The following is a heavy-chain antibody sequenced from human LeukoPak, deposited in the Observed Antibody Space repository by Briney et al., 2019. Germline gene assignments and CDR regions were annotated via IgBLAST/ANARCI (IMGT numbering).Heavy chain of an antibody. D-gene: IGHD3-3*02. Sequence: GGSLRLSCAASGFTFSSYWMHWVRQAPGKGLVWISRINTDGSSTNYADSVKGRFTISRDNSKNTLYLQMNSLRAEDTAVYYCAKDFSPVSPEKYFQHWGQGTLVTVSS. V-gene: IGHV3-74*01. CDR2: INTDGSST. J-gene: IGHJ1*01. CDR3: AKDFSPVSPEKYFQH. CDR1: GFTFSSYW.